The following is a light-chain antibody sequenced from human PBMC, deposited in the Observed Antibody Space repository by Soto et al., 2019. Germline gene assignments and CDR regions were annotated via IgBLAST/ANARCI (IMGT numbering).Light chain of an antibody. CDR1: TSNIGSNI. J-gene: IGLJ1*01. CDR3: AAWDDSLDGYV. V-gene: IGLV1-44*01. Sequence: QPVLTQAPSASGAPGQRVTISCSGTTSNIGSNIVNWYQQLPGTAPKLLIYTTNKRPSGVPDRFSGSKSGTSASLAISGLQAEDEADYFCAAWDDSLDGYVFGTGTKVTVL. CDR2: TTN.